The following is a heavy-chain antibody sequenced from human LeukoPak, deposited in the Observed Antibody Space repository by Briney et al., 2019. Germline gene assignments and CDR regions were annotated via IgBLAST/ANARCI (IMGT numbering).Heavy chain of an antibody. CDR3: AKRELAHFDY. CDR1: GFSFSNNA. V-gene: IGHV3-23*01. J-gene: IGHJ4*02. Sequence: GGSLRLSCVASGFSFSNNAMSWVRHAPGGGLEWVSTITSSGAGTYYADSVKGRCTVSRDNSKNPLYLQLNSLRDEDTALYYCAKRELAHFDYWGQGTLVTVSS. D-gene: IGHD1-1*01. CDR2: ITSSGAGT.